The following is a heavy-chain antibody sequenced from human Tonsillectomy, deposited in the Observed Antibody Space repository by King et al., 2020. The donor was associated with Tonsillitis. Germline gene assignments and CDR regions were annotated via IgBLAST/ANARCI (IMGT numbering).Heavy chain of an antibody. CDR1: GFTFSSYG. CDR3: ARVSLNYYYFMDV. CDR2: IWYDGSSK. Sequence: VQLVESGGGVVQPGRSLRLSCAASGFTFSSYGMHWVRQAPGKGLESVAFIWYDGSSKSYGDSVKGRFTISRDNSKNTLSLQMSSRRADDTAVYYCARVSLNYYYFMDVWGKGTTVTVSS. J-gene: IGHJ6*03. V-gene: IGHV3-33*08.